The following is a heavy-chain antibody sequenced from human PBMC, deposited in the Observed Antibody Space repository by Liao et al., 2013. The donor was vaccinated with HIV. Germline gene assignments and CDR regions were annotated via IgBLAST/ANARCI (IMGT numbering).Heavy chain of an antibody. CDR2: ISSSGGT. V-gene: IGHV4-61*02. CDR1: GDSLISSLFS. CDR3: ARERIPLKFGYFDL. Sequence: QVQLQESGPGLVKPSQTVSLTCTVSGDSLISSLFSWSWIRQPAGRGLEWIGRISSSGGTTSNPSLTTRVTISVDMSNNQLFLDLASVTAADTAVYYCARERIPLKFGYFDLWGRGTLVAVSS. J-gene: IGHJ2*01. D-gene: IGHD2-15*01.